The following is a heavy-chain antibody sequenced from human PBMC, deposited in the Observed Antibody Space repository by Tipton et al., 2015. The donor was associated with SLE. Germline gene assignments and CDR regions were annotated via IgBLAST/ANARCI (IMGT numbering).Heavy chain of an antibody. CDR3: ASGRRAYSGYEPCGY. J-gene: IGHJ4*02. D-gene: IGHD5-12*01. V-gene: IGHV4-59*12. Sequence: TLSLTCTVSGGSISSYYWSWIRQPPGKGLEWIGYIYYSGSTNYNTSLKSRVTISVDTSKNQFSLKLSSVTAADTAVYYCASGRRAYSGYEPCGYWGQGTLVTVSS. CDR2: IYYSGST. CDR1: GGSISSYY.